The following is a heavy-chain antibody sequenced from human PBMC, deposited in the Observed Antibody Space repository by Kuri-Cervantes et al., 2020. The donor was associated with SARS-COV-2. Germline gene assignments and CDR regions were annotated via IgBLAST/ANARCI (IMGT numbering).Heavy chain of an antibody. D-gene: IGHD1-26*01. Sequence: SETLSLTCTVSGGSISSSSYYWGWIRQPPGKGLEWIGSNYYSGSTYYNPSLKSRVTIFVDTSKNQFSLKLSSVTAADTAVYYCARQRYSGSYYWGQGTLVTVSS. CDR1: GGSISSSSYY. CDR2: NYYSGST. CDR3: ARQRYSGSYY. J-gene: IGHJ4*02. V-gene: IGHV4-39*01.